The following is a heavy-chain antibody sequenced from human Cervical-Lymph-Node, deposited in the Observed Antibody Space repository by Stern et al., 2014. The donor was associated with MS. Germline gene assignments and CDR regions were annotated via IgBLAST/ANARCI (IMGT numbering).Heavy chain of an antibody. D-gene: IGHD3-22*01. CDR2: IWYDGSKK. J-gene: IGHJ1*01. CDR3: AGSIVAAEYFQH. CDR1: GFTFNNYG. Sequence: VQLVESGGGVVQPGRSLRLYCVASGFTFNNYGMHWVRQVPGKGLEWVAVIWYDGSKKFYADSVKGRFTISRDDSKSSLYLQMNSLRAEDTGIYYCAGSIVAAEYFQHWGQGTLVTVSS. V-gene: IGHV3-33*01.